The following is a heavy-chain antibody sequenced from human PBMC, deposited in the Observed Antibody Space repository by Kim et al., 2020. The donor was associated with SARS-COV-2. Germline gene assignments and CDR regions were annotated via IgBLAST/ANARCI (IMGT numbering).Heavy chain of an antibody. D-gene: IGHD3-10*01. V-gene: IGHV3-11*01. Sequence: GGSLRLSCVASGFTFSDKGMNWIRQAPGKGLEWLSYISNDGSTTHYADSATGRFTVSRDNADNSVSLHLDSLRAEDTAVYYCARAGLGELFNYFDSWGQGTLVTVSS. CDR3: ARAGLGELFNYFDS. J-gene: IGHJ4*02. CDR2: ISNDGSTT. CDR1: GFTFSDKG.